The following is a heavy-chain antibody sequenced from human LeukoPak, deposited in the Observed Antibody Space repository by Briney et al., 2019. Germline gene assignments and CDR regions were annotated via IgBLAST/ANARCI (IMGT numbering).Heavy chain of an antibody. Sequence: ASVKVSCKASGGTFSSYAITWVRQAPGQGLEWMGGIIPIFGTANYAQKFQGRVTITTDESTSTAYMELSSLRSEDTAVYYCAREDCSGGSCYPAYYYYMDVWGKGTTVTVSS. V-gene: IGHV1-69*05. CDR2: IIPIFGTA. J-gene: IGHJ6*03. CDR1: GGTFSSYA. CDR3: AREDCSGGSCYPAYYYYMDV. D-gene: IGHD2-15*01.